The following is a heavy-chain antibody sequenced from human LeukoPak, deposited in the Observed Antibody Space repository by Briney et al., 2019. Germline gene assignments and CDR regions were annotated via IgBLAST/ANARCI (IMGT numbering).Heavy chain of an antibody. V-gene: IGHV3-64D*06. CDR1: GFTFTTYA. CDR3: VKDRSSLSSGYYGS. CDR2: ISSDGDNT. D-gene: IGHD3-22*01. Sequence: GGSLRLSCSASGFTFTTYAMHWVRQAPGKGLEYVSAISSDGDNTYYAESVKGRLTISRDNSKNTLYLQMSSLRSEDTAFYYCVKDRSSLSSGYYGSWGQGTLVTVSS. J-gene: IGHJ5*02.